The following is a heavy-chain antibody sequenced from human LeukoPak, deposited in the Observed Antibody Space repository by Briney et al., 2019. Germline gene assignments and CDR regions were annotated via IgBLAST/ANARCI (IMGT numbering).Heavy chain of an antibody. CDR1: GGSFSGYY. J-gene: IGHJ6*04. CDR3: ARGSKSMVRGVINCYGMDV. V-gene: IGHV4-34*01. Sequence: SETLSLTCAVYGGSFSGYYWSWIRQPPGKGLEWIGEINHSGSTNYNPSLKSRVTISVDTSKNQFSLKLSSVTAADTAVYYCARGSKSMVRGVINCYGMDVWGKGTTVTVSS. D-gene: IGHD3-10*01. CDR2: INHSGST.